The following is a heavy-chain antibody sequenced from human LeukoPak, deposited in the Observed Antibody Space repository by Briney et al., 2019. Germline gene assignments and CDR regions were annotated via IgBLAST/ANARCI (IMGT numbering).Heavy chain of an antibody. V-gene: IGHV3-11*01. Sequence: GGSQRLSCAASGFKFSDHYIDWVRQAPGKGLEWVSYISSSSSTIYYADSVKGRFTISRDNSKNTLYLQMNSLRAEDTAVYYCAKSGDSSSWYEDAFDIWGQGTMVTVSS. J-gene: IGHJ3*02. CDR1: GFKFSDHY. D-gene: IGHD6-13*01. CDR3: AKSGDSSSWYEDAFDI. CDR2: ISSSSSTI.